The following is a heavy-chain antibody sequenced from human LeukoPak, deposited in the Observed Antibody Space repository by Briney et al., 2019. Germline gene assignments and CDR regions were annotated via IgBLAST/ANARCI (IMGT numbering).Heavy chain of an antibody. CDR1: DYTFTSYG. CDR3: ATGPNSSGWYDFYYYMDV. J-gene: IGHJ6*03. V-gene: IGHV1-18*01. CDR2: ISAYNGNT. Sequence: ASVKVSCKAPDYTFTSYGISWVRQAPGQGLEWMGWISAYNGNTKYAQKLQGRDTLTTDTSTSTAYMELRSLRSDDTAVYYCATGPNSSGWYDFYYYMDVWGKGTTVTISS. D-gene: IGHD6-19*01.